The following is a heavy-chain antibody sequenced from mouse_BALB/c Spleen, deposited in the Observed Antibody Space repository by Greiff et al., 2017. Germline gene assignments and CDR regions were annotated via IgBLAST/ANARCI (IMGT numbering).Heavy chain of an antibody. V-gene: IGHV1S135*01. Sequence: VQLQQSGPELMKPGASVKISCKASGYSFTSYYMHWVKQSHGKSLEWIGYIDPFNGGTSYNQKFKGKATLTVDKSSSTAYMHLSSLTSEDSAVYYCARDYGSSSPLYFDVWGAGTTVTVSS. CDR2: IDPFNGGT. D-gene: IGHD1-1*01. CDR1: GYSFTSYY. J-gene: IGHJ1*01. CDR3: ARDYGSSSPLYFDV.